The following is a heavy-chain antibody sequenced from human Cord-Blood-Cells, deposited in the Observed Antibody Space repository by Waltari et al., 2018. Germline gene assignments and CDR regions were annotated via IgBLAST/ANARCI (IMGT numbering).Heavy chain of an antibody. D-gene: IGHD3-22*01. V-gene: IGHV1-18*01. CDR2: ISAYNGNT. J-gene: IGHJ4*02. CDR1: GYTFTSYG. CDR3: ARAYYYDSSGYYFDY. Sequence: QVQLVQSGAEVKKPGAAVKVSCKASGYTFTSYGISWVRQAPGPGLEWMGWISAYNGNTNYAQKLQGRVTMTTDTSTSTAYMELRSLRSDDTAVYYCARAYYYDSSGYYFDYWGQGTLVTVSS.